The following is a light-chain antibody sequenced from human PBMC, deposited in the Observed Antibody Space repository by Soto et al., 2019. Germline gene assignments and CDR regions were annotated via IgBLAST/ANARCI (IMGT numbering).Light chain of an antibody. CDR1: SSDVGTFDF. CDR2: DVT. Sequence: QSALTQPRSVSGSPGQSVAISCTRTSSDVGTFDFVSWYQQHPGKAPKLMLYDVTKRPSGVPDRFSGSKSGDTASLTISGLQAEDEAYYYCCLYTASYSVFGGGTKLTVL. V-gene: IGLV2-11*01. J-gene: IGLJ3*02. CDR3: CLYTASYSV.